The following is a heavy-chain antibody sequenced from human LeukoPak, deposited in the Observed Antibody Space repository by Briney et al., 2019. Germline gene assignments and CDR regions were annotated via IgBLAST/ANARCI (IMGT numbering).Heavy chain of an antibody. CDR3: ARGYSSSFLSAFDI. Sequence: SVKVSCKASGGTFSSYAISWVRQAPGQGLEWMGGIIPIFGTANYAQKFQGRATITTDESTSTAYMELSSLRSEDTAVYYCARGYSSSFLSAFDIWGQGTMVTVSS. D-gene: IGHD6-6*01. CDR2: IIPIFGTA. CDR1: GGTFSSYA. J-gene: IGHJ3*02. V-gene: IGHV1-69*05.